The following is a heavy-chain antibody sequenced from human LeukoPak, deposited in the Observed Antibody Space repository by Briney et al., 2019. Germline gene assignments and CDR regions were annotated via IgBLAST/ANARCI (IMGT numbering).Heavy chain of an antibody. CDR1: GFTFSSYA. CDR3: ARDRGCSGGSCYPPGGDPWENWFDP. J-gene: IGHJ5*02. V-gene: IGHV3-30-3*01. Sequence: GGSLRLSCAASGFTFSSYAMHWVRQAPGKGLEWVAVISYDGSNKYYADSVKGRFTISRDNSKNTLYLQMNSLRAEDTAVYYCARDRGCSGGSCYPPGGDPWENWFDPWGQGTLVTVSS. CDR2: ISYDGSNK. D-gene: IGHD2-15*01.